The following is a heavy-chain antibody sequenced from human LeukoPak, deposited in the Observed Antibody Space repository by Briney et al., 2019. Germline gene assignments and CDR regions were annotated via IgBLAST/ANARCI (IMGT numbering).Heavy chain of an antibody. D-gene: IGHD2-2*01. Sequence: GGSLRLSCAASGFTFSSYAMHWVRQAPGKGLEWVAVISYDGSNKYYADSVKGRFTISRDNSKNTLYLQMNSLRAEDTAVYYCARDTGDIVVVPAAKGVFDYWGQGTLVTVSS. CDR2: ISYDGSNK. CDR3: ARDTGDIVVVPAAKGVFDY. CDR1: GFTFSSYA. V-gene: IGHV3-30*04. J-gene: IGHJ4*02.